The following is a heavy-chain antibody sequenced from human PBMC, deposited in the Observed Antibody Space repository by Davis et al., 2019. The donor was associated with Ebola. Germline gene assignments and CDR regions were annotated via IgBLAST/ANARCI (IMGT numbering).Heavy chain of an antibody. CDR1: GGSISSGDYY. V-gene: IGHV4-30-4*01. D-gene: IGHD3-10*01. J-gene: IGHJ4*02. CDR3: ARGYYPPDF. CDR2: IYYSGST. Sequence: MPSETLSPTCTAPGGSISSGDYYWSWIRQPPGKGLAWFGYIYYSGSTYYNPSLKSRVTISVHTSKNQFSLKLSSVTAADTAVYYCARGYYPPDFWGQGTLVTVSS.